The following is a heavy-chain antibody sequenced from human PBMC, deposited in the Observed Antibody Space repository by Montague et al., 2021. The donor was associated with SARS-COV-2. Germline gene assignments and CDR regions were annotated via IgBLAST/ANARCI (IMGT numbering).Heavy chain of an antibody. CDR1: GFTVSTNY. CDR3: ARGGGLRNYGMDV. Sequence: SLRLSCAASGFTVSTNYMSWVRQAPGKGLEWISVIYSGGDTYYADSVKGRFTISRDNSKNTLYLQTNSLRAEDTAVYYCARGGGLRNYGMDVWGQGTTVTVSS. CDR2: IYSGGDT. V-gene: IGHV3-53*01. J-gene: IGHJ6*02. D-gene: IGHD5-12*01.